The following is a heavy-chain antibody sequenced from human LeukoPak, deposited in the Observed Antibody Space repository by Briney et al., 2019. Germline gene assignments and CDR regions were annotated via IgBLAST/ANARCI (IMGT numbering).Heavy chain of an antibody. CDR1: GFTFSSYS. CDR2: ISSSSSTI. V-gene: IGHV3-48*01. CDR3: ARDPGRGDV. J-gene: IGHJ6*02. Sequence: GGSLRLSCAASGFTFSSYSMNWVRQAPGKGLEWVSYISSSSSTIYHADSVKGRFTISRDNAENSLYLQMNSLRAEDTAVYYCARDPGRGDVWGQGTTVTVSS.